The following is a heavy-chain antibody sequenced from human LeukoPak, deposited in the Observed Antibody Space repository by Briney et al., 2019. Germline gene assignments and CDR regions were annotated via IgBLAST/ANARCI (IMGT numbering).Heavy chain of an antibody. J-gene: IGHJ4*02. V-gene: IGHV3-23*01. CDR2: ISGSGDNT. CDR3: AKDGDLGYCSGGSCYSAY. CDR1: GFTFSRYA. D-gene: IGHD2-15*01. Sequence: GGSLRLSCAASGFTFSRYAMSWVRQAPGKGLEWASAISGSGDNTYYADSVKGRFTISRDNSKNTLYLQMNSLRAEDTAVYFCAKDGDLGYCSGGSCYSAYWGQGTLVTVSS.